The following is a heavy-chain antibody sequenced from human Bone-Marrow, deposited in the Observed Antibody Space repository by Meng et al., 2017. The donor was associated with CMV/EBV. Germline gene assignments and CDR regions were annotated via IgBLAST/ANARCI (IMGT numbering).Heavy chain of an antibody. J-gene: IGHJ4*02. D-gene: IGHD2-2*01. V-gene: IGHV1-8*01. CDR2: MNPNSGNT. CDR3: ARIDLRLPPDCSSTSCYPGDDY. CDR1: GYTFTSYD. Sequence: ASVKVSCKASGYTFTSYDINWVRQATGQGLAWMGWMNPNSGNTGYAQKFQGRVTMTRNTSISTANMELSSLRSEDTAVYYCARIDLRLPPDCSSTSCYPGDDYWGQGTLVTVSS.